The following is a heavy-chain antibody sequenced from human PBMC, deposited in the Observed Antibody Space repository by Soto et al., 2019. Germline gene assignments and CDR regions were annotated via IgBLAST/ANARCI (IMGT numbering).Heavy chain of an antibody. J-gene: IGHJ3*01. Sequence: QVQLQESGPGLVKPSETLSLTCTVSGGSISNFYWSWIRQSPGKGLEWIGYGYMYYSGNTNYNPSLESRVTISVDTSKNQISLKLTCVTAEDTALYYCARGSLSTETANALDVWGPGTMVTVSS. CDR2: MYYSGNT. CDR3: ARGSLSTETANALDV. D-gene: IGHD2-21*02. CDR1: GGSISNFY. V-gene: IGHV4-59*01.